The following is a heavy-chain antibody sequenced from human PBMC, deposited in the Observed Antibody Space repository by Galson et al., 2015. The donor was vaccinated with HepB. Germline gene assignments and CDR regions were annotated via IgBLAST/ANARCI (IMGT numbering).Heavy chain of an antibody. CDR2: ISSSGSTI. D-gene: IGHD1-14*01. J-gene: IGHJ5*02. CDR3: ARDPTAGYNHNWFDP. V-gene: IGHV3-11*01. Sequence: SLRLSCAASGFTFSDYYMSWIRQAPGKGLEWVSYISSSGSTIYYADSVKGRFTISRDNAKNSLYLQMNSLRAEDTAVYYCARDPTAGYNHNWFDPWGQGTLVTVSS. CDR1: GFTFSDYY.